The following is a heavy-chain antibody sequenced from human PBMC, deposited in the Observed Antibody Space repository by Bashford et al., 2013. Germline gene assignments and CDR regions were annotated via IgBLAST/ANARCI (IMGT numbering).Heavy chain of an antibody. V-gene: IGHV3-23*01. J-gene: IGHJ4*02. Sequence: VRQAPGKGLEWVSAISGSGGSTYYADSVKGRFTISRDNSKNTLYLQMSSLRAEDTALYYCVRDLNYWGQGTLVTVSS. CDR2: ISGSGGST. CDR3: VRDLNY.